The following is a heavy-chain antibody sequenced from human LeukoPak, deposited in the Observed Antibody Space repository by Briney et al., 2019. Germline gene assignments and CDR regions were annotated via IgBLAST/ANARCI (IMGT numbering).Heavy chain of an antibody. J-gene: IGHJ3*02. CDR2: IYTSGST. Sequence: SETLSLTCTVSGDSISNYYWSWIRQPAGKGLEWIGHIYTSGSTNYNPSLKSRVTMSVDTSKNQFSLKLSSVTAADTAVYYCARTDADYGGNSYGNAFDIWGQGTMVTVSS. D-gene: IGHD4-23*01. CDR3: ARTDADYGGNSYGNAFDI. V-gene: IGHV4-4*07. CDR1: GDSISNYY.